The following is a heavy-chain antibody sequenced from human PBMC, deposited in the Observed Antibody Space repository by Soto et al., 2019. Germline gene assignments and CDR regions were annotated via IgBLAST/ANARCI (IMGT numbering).Heavy chain of an antibody. Sequence: QVQLVESGGGVVQPGRSLRLSCAACGFTFSSYGMHWVRQAPGKGLEWVAVISYDGSNKYYEDSLKGRFTIFRDNSNNTLYLQMNSLSAEDTAVYYCAKASFTIFSRGVAMDVWGQGTTVTVSS. V-gene: IGHV3-30*18. CDR1: GFTFSSYG. D-gene: IGHD3-3*01. J-gene: IGHJ6*02. CDR3: AKASFTIFSRGVAMDV. CDR2: ISYDGSNK.